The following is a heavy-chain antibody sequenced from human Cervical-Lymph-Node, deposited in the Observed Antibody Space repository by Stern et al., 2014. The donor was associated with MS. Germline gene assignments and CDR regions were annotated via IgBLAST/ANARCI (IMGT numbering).Heavy chain of an antibody. CDR2: IIPIVGVT. J-gene: IGHJ6*02. D-gene: IGHD2-2*01. Sequence: VQLVESGAEVKKPGSSVNVSCKASGGTFSTYTISWVRQAPGQGLEWMGMIIPIVGVTNYAQKFQGRVTISADRSTNTAYMELGSLTSEDTAVYYCARVVGFCSGSSCHYYYGMDVWGRGTTVTVSS. CDR3: ARVVGFCSGSSCHYYYGMDV. V-gene: IGHV1-69*09. CDR1: GGTFSTYT.